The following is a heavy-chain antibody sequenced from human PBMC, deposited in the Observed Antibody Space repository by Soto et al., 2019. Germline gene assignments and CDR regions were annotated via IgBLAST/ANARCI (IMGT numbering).Heavy chain of an antibody. Sequence: GGPVKVSCKASGYTFTSYDINWVRQATGQGLEWMGWMNPNSGNTGYAQKFQGRVTMTRNTAINTAYMELSSLSSEDTAVYYCAIVGARPPDYWGQGTLVTVSS. CDR3: AIVGARPPDY. CDR2: MNPNSGNT. CDR1: GYTFTSYD. D-gene: IGHD1-26*01. V-gene: IGHV1-8*02. J-gene: IGHJ4*02.